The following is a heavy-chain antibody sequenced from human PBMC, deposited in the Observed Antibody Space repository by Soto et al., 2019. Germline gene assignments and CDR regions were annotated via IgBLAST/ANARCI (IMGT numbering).Heavy chain of an antibody. D-gene: IGHD1-26*01. CDR3: TRPLYSGSYSDYYFDY. CDR2: ISYDGSIK. J-gene: IGHJ4*02. CDR1: GITFSSYA. V-gene: IGHV3-30-3*01. Sequence: GGSLRLSCAASGITFSSYAMNWVRQAPGKGLEWVAVISYDGSIKFYSDSVKGRFTISRDNSKNTVYLQMNSLRAEDTAVYYCTRPLYSGSYSDYYFDYWGQGT.